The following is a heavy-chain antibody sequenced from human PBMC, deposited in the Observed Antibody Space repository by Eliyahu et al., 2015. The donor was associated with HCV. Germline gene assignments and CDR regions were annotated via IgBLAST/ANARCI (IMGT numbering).Heavy chain of an antibody. J-gene: IGHJ4*02. CDR2: GRGGGCYT. D-gene: IGHD6-6*01. V-gene: IGHV3-23*01. Sequence: EVQLLESGGGLEQPGGSLRLSCVASGFTLIGYGMSWVRQAPGKGLGGVPTGRGGGCYTNYADSVKGRFTISRDNSNNTVYLQMNNLRVEDTAIYFCAKGRQGSAIAARHPFDYWGPGTLVTVSS. CDR1: GFTLIGYG. CDR3: AKGRQGSAIAARHPFDY.